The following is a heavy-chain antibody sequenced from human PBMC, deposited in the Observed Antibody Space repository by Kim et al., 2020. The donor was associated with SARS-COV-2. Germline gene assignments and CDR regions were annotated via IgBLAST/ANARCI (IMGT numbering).Heavy chain of an antibody. Sequence: ASVKVSCKASGYTFTGYYMHWVRQAPGQGLEWMGRINPNSGGTNYAQKFQGTVTMTRDTSISTGYMELSRLRSDDSAVYYCARSVDGNSHFDYWGKGTLV. CDR2: INPNSGGT. J-gene: IGHJ4*02. V-gene: IGHV1-2*06. D-gene: IGHD4-4*01. CDR3: ARSVDGNSHFDY. CDR1: GYTFTGYY.